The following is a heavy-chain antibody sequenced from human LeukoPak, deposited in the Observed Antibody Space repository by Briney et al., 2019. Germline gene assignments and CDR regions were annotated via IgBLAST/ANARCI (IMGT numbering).Heavy chain of an antibody. CDR3: ARDSGTTGEVKFDP. CDR1: GGSISTFY. CDR2: IFTSGST. Sequence: PSETLSLTCTVSGGSISTFYWGWIRQPAGKGLEWIGRIFTSGSTNYNPSLKSRVTMSLDTSKNQFSLKLSSVTAADTAVYYCARDSGTTGEVKFDPWGQGTLVTVSS. J-gene: IGHJ5*02. D-gene: IGHD3-10*01. V-gene: IGHV4-4*07.